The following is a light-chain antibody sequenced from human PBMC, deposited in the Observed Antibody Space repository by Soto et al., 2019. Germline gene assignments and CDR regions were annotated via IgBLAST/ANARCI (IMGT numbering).Light chain of an antibody. V-gene: IGLV2-14*01. Sequence: QSVLTRAASVSGSPGQSITISCTGTSRDVGGYNYVSWYQQHPGKAPKLMIYDVRNRPSGVSNRFSGSKSVNTTSLTISGLQAEDEADYYCSSYTTISTYVFGTGTKVTVL. CDR3: SSYTTISTYV. CDR1: SRDVGGYNY. CDR2: DVR. J-gene: IGLJ1*01.